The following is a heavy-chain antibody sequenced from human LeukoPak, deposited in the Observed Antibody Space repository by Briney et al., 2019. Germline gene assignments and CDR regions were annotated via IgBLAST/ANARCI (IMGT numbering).Heavy chain of an antibody. Sequence: SETLFLTCAVYGGSFSGYYWSWIRQPPGKGLEWIGEINHSGSTNYNPSLKSRVTISVDTSKNQFSLKLSSVTAPDTAVYYCARGKGQWLIWKAFDIWGQGTMVTVSS. CDR3: ARGKGQWLIWKAFDI. J-gene: IGHJ3*02. CDR1: GGSFSGYY. V-gene: IGHV4-34*01. D-gene: IGHD6-19*01. CDR2: INHSGST.